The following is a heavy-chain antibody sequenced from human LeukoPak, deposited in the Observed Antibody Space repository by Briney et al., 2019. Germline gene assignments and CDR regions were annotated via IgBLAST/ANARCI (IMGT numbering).Heavy chain of an antibody. V-gene: IGHV3-66*04. CDR1: GFTVSSNY. CDR2: IYSGGST. D-gene: IGHD3-10*01. CDR3: ASQSPTITMVRGGHNDY. J-gene: IGHJ4*02. Sequence: PGGSLRLSCAASGFTVSSNYMSWVRQAPGKGLEWVSVIYSGGSTYYADSVKGRFTISRDNSENTLYLQMNRLRAEDTAVYYCASQSPTITMVRGGHNDYWGQGTLVTVSS.